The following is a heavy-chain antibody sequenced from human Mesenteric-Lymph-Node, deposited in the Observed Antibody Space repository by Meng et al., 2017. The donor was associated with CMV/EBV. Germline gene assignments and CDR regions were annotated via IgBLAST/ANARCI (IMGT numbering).Heavy chain of an antibody. CDR2: IHSSGST. CDR1: GGSVSSGSYY. Sequence: SETLSFTCTVSGGSVSSGSYYWSWIRQTPGKGLEWIAYIHSSGSTNYNPSLKSPVTIAIDTSRNHVSLRLSSVTAADTAIYYCARDRCSSTSCDMDYYYGLDVWGRGITVTVSS. J-gene: IGHJ6*02. V-gene: IGHV4-61*03. D-gene: IGHD2-2*02. CDR3: ARDRCSSTSCDMDYYYGLDV.